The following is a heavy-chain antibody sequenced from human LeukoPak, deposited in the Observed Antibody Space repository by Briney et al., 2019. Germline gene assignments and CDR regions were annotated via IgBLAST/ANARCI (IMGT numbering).Heavy chain of an antibody. J-gene: IGHJ4*02. CDR2: LNPSGKI. CDR1: GDSISRNSHY. Sequence: SETLSLTCSVSGDSISRNSHYWCWIRQSAGKGLEWIGRLNPSGKIDYNPSLKSRLTMSLDPSENKLSLKLTSVTAADTARYYCARGRPSGDYFDYWGQGALVTVSS. V-gene: IGHV4-61*02. CDR3: ARGRPSGDYFDY. D-gene: IGHD4-17*01.